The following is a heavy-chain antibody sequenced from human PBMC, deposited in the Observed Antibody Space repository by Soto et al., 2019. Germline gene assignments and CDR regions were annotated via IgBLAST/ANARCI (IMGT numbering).Heavy chain of an antibody. CDR2: ISYDGSNK. V-gene: IGHV3-30*18. D-gene: IGHD2-2*01. Sequence: GGSLRLSCAASGFTFSSYGMHWVRQAPGKGLEWVAVISYDGSNKYYADSVKGRFTISRDNSKNTLYLQMNSLRAEDTAVYYCAKDSSTTYYYYGMDVWGQGTTVTV. CDR3: AKDSSTTYYYYGMDV. CDR1: GFTFSSYG. J-gene: IGHJ6*02.